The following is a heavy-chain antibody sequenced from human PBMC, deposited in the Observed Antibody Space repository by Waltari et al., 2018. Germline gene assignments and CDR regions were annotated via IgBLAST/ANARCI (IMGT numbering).Heavy chain of an antibody. CDR1: GLTFSRYW. CDR2: INYDGSQK. D-gene: IGHD2-2*01. J-gene: IGHJ4*02. V-gene: IGHV3-7*01. CDR3: AKSRGFEY. Sequence: DVQLVESGGGLVQPGGSLSVSCGASGLTFSRYWMRWVRQTPGKGLEWVANINYDGSQKYFVDSVKGRFTISRDNAKNSVYLQMNSLRVEDTAVYYCAKSRGFEYWGQGTLITVSS.